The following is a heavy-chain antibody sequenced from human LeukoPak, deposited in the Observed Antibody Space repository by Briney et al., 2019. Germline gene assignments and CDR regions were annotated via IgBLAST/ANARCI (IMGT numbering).Heavy chain of an antibody. CDR1: SGSISGYY. CDR3: ARHVLTAGAIE. V-gene: IGHV4-59*08. D-gene: IGHD1-26*01. J-gene: IGHJ4*02. Sequence: SETLSLTCTVSSGSISGYYWSWIRQPPGKGLEWIAYIYYSETTNYNPSLNGRVTISLDTSKRQFSLKLSSVTAADTAVYYCARHVLTAGAIEWGQGTLVTVSS. CDR2: IYYSETT.